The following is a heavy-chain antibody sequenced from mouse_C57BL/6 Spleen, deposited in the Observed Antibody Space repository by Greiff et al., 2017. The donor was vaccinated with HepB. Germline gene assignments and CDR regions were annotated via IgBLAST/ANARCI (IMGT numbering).Heavy chain of an antibody. D-gene: IGHD1-1*01. CDR3: ADTTGY. Sequence: QVQLQQSGAELVRPGASVKLSCKASGYTFTDYYINWVKQRPGQGLEWIARIYPGSGNTYYNEKFKGKATLTAEKSSSTAYMQLSSLTSEDSAVYFCADTTGYWGQGTTLTVSS. J-gene: IGHJ2*01. CDR1: GYTFTDYY. CDR2: IYPGSGNT. V-gene: IGHV1-76*01.